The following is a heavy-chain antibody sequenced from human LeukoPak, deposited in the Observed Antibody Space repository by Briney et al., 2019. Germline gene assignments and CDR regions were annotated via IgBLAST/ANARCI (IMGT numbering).Heavy chain of an antibody. CDR3: AKEYSSGWYVWFDY. CDR2: ISGSGGST. J-gene: IGHJ4*02. D-gene: IGHD6-19*01. V-gene: IGHV3-23*01. CDR1: GFTFSSYA. Sequence: QAGGSLRLSCAVSGFTFSSYAMSWVRQAPGKGLERVSTISGSGGSTYYADSVKGRFTFSRDNSKNTLYLQMNSLRAEDTAVYYCAKEYSSGWYVWFDYWGQGSLATVPS.